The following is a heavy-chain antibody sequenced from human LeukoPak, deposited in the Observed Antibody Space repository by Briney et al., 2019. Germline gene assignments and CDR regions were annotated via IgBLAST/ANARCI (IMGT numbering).Heavy chain of an antibody. Sequence: SETLSLICAVYGGSFSGYYWSWIRQPPGKGLEWIGEINHSGSTNYNPSLKSRVTISVDTSKNQFSLKLSSVTAADTAVYYCARGSGITMVRGVIINWFDPWGQGTLVTVSS. CDR1: GGSFSGYY. CDR2: INHSGST. J-gene: IGHJ5*02. D-gene: IGHD3-10*01. V-gene: IGHV4-34*01. CDR3: ARGSGITMVRGVIINWFDP.